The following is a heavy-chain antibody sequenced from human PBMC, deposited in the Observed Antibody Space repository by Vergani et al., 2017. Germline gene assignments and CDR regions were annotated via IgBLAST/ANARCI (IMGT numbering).Heavy chain of an antibody. CDR1: GFTFSSYG. Sequence: QVQLVESGGGVVQPGRSLRLSCAASGFTFSSYGMHWVRQAPGKGLEWVAVIWYDGSNKYYADSVKGRFTISRDNSKNTLYLQMNSLRAEDTAVYYCANSPVLYDILTGRPGWYFDLWGRGTLVTVSS. CDR3: ANSPVLYDILTGRPGWYFDL. D-gene: IGHD3-9*01. J-gene: IGHJ2*01. V-gene: IGHV3-33*06. CDR2: IWYDGSNK.